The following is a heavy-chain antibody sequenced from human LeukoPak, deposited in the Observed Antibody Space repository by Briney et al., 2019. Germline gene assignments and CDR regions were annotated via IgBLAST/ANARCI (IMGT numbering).Heavy chain of an antibody. V-gene: IGHV3-43*01. CDR2: ISWDGGST. D-gene: IGHD5-24*01. J-gene: IGHJ4*02. CDR3: VKDRVEKWKQSGGLFDS. Sequence: GGSLRLACAASGFNFRDYTMHWVRQVPGRGLEWVAVISWDGGSTYYVDSVKGRFTISRDNRNNSLYLQMNSLRSDDTALYYCVKDRVEKWKQSGGLFDSGAQETLVTVP. CDR1: GFNFRDYT.